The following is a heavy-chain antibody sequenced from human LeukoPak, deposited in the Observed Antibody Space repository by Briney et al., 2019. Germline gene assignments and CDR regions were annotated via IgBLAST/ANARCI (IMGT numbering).Heavy chain of an antibody. D-gene: IGHD3-16*01. V-gene: IGHV3-64*01. CDR1: GFTFRTFA. CDR2: ISADGYSA. Sequence: GGSLRLSCAASGFTFRTFAMHWVRQAPGKGLEYVSAISADGYSAYYANSVKGRFTISRDNSKDTLYLQMGSLRIEDMAVYYCARGPGGHYDYPYDLWGQGTLVTVYS. CDR3: ARGPGGHYDYPYDL. J-gene: IGHJ5*02.